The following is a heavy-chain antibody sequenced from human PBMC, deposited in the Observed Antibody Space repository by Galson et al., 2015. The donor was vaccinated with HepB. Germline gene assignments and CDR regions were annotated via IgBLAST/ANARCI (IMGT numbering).Heavy chain of an antibody. Sequence: SLRLYCADSGFTFSSYAMSWVRQAPGKGLEWVSAISGSGGSTYYADSVKGRFTISRDNSKNTLYLQMNSLRSEDTAVYYCAKDLDGYRLVAFDIWGQGTMVTVSS. J-gene: IGHJ3*02. V-gene: IGHV3-23*01. D-gene: IGHD5-24*01. CDR3: AKDLDGYRLVAFDI. CDR2: ISGSGGST. CDR1: GFTFSSYA.